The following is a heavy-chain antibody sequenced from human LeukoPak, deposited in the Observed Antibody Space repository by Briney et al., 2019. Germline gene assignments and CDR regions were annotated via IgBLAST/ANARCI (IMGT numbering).Heavy chain of an antibody. J-gene: IGHJ4*02. V-gene: IGHV4-61*02. Sequence: SETLSHTCTVSGGSISSGSYYWSWIRQPAGKGLEWIGRIYTSGSTNYNPSLKSRVTISVDTSKNQFSLKLSSVTAADTAVYYCARTGIVGATHFDYWGPGTLVTVSS. CDR3: ARTGIVGATHFDY. CDR2: IYTSGST. CDR1: GGSISSGSYY. D-gene: IGHD1-26*01.